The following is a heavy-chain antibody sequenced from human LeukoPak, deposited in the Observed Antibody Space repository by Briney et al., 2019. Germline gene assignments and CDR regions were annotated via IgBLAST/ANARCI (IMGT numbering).Heavy chain of an antibody. V-gene: IGHV4-39*01. D-gene: IGHD3-22*01. CDR3: XXXXXDSSGYYQA. CDR2: IYYSGST. Sequence: SETLPLTCTVSGGSISSSSYYWGWIRQPPGKGLEWIGSIYYSGSTYYNPSLKSRVTISVDTSKNQFSLKLRSVTAADTVVYSXXXXXXDSSGYYQAWGQGTLVTVSS. CDR1: GGSISSSSYY. J-gene: IGHJ4*02.